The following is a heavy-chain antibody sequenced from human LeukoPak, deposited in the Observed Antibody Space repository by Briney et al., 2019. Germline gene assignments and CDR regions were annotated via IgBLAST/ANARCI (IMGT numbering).Heavy chain of an antibody. J-gene: IGHJ4*02. D-gene: IGHD4-17*01. V-gene: IGHV3-43*02. CDR3: AKIGYGDREFDY. Sequence: GGSLRLSCSASGFTFSSYAMHWVRQAPGKGLEWVSLISGDGDSTYYADSVKGRFTISRDNSKNSLYLQMNSLRTEDTALYYCAKIGYGDREFDYWGQGTLVTVSS. CDR2: ISGDGDST. CDR1: GFTFSSYA.